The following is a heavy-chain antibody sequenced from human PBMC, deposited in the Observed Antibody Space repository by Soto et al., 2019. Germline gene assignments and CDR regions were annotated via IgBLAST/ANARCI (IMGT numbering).Heavy chain of an antibody. CDR3: ASLIYDSSNFYDNDY. D-gene: IGHD3-22*01. J-gene: IGHJ4*02. CDR1: GFTFSGST. Sequence: PGGSLRPSCAASGFTFSGSTMHWVRQASGKGLEWVARSRSKANNYATTYAASVKGRFTISRDESKNTTYLQMNSLKTEDTAIYYCASLIYDSSNFYDNDYWGQGTLVIVSS. CDR2: SRSKANNYAT. V-gene: IGHV3-73*01.